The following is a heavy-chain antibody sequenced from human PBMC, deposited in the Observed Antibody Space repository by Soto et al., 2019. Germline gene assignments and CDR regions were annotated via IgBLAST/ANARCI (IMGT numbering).Heavy chain of an antibody. CDR2: VHHTKSA. D-gene: IGHD3-10*01. CDR3: GRAGFGNLDS. V-gene: IGHV4-4*02. Sequence: SETLSLTCVVSDKSISKDIWWNWVRQPPGQGLEWIGEVHHTKSALHNPALRSRVTASADLFNSKILLEVLYLGAAGSGVCYCGRAGFGNLDSWGQGTLVTVSS. CDR1: DKSISKDIW. J-gene: IGHJ4*02.